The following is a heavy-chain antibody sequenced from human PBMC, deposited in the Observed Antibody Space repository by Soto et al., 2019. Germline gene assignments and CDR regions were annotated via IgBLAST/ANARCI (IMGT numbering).Heavy chain of an antibody. Sequence: PGESLKISCKGSGYSFTSYWISWVRQMPGKGPEWMGRIDPSDSYTNYSPSFQGHVTISADKSISTAYLQWSSLKASDTAMYYCARQSRDCSGGSCYPYYFDYWGQGTLVTVSS. CDR1: GYSFTSYW. J-gene: IGHJ4*02. V-gene: IGHV5-10-1*01. CDR3: ARQSRDCSGGSCYPYYFDY. CDR2: IDPSDSYT. D-gene: IGHD2-15*01.